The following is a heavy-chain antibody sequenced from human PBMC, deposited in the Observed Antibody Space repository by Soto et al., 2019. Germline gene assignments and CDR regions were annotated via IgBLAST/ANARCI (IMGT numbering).Heavy chain of an antibody. CDR3: ARHTYSDDFWSGYSYFDY. CDR1: GGSISSYY. CDR2: IYYSGST. V-gene: IGHV4-59*08. D-gene: IGHD3-3*01. Sequence: WETLSLTCTVSGGSISSYYWSWIRQPPGKGLEWIGYIYYSGSTNYNPSLKSRVTISVDTSKNQFSLKLSSVTAADTAVYYCARHTYSDDFWSGYSYFDYWGQGTLVTVSS. J-gene: IGHJ4*02.